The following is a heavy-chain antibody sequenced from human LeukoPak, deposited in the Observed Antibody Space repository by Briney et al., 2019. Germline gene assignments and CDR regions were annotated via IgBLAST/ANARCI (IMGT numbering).Heavy chain of an antibody. CDR1: GFTFDDYG. CDR2: INWNGGST. V-gene: IGHV3-20*04. CDR3: ATATVFMITFGGVVFDY. J-gene: IGHJ4*02. D-gene: IGHD3-16*01. Sequence: GGSLRLSCAASGFTFDDYGMSWVRQAPGKGLEWVSGINWNGGSTGYADSVKGRFTISRDNAKNSLYLQMNSLRAEDTALYYCATATVFMITFGGVVFDYWGQGTLVTVSS.